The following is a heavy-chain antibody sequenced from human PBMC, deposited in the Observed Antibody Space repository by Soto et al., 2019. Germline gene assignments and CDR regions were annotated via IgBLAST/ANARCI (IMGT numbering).Heavy chain of an antibody. CDR3: TTTIRYTSGWNPFDP. CDR1: GFTFINAW. V-gene: IGHV3-15*01. J-gene: IGHJ5*02. D-gene: IGHD6-19*01. CDR2: IRSKTEGGTT. Sequence: PGGSLILSCAASGFTFINAWMNWVRQAPGRGLEWVGRIRSKTEGGTTEYAEPVKGRFTISRDDSQSTLYLQMSSLKVEDTAVYYCTTTIRYTSGWNPFDPWGQGTLVTVSS.